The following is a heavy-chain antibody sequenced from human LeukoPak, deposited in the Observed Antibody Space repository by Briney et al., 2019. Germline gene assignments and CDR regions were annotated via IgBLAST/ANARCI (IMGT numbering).Heavy chain of an antibody. V-gene: IGHV4-34*01. CDR3: ARGRIEADGSHYYYYMDV. D-gene: IGHD6-13*01. J-gene: IGHJ6*03. CDR1: GGSFSGYY. Sequence: SETLSLTCAVYGGSFSGYYWSWIRQPPGKGLEWIGEINHSGSTNYNPSLKSRVTISVDTSKNQFSLKLSSVTAADTAVYYCARGRIEADGSHYYYYMDVWGKGTTVTVS. CDR2: INHSGST.